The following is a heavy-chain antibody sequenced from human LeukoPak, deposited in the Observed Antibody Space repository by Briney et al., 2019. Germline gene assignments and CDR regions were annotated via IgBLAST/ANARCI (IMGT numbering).Heavy chain of an antibody. J-gene: IGHJ4*02. CDR1: GFTFSSYA. Sequence: GGSLRLSCAASGFTFSSYAMSWVRQAPGKGLEWVSAISGSGGSTYYADSVKGRFTISRDNSKNTLYLQMNSLRAEDTAVYYCAKDQGLKVVPSAGFDYWGQGTLVTVSS. CDR2: ISGSGGST. V-gene: IGHV3-23*01. CDR3: AKDQGLKVVPSAGFDY. D-gene: IGHD3-22*01.